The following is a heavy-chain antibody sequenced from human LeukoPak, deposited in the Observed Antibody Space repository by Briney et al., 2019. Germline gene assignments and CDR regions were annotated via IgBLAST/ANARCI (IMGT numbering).Heavy chain of an antibody. D-gene: IGHD6-6*01. V-gene: IGHV1-69*01. CDR3: ARAKEQTIAARYFDY. Sequence: SVKVSCKASGGTFSSYAISWVRQAPGQGLEWMGGIIPIFGTANYAQKFQGRVTITADESTSTAYMELSSLRSDDTAVYYCARAKEQTIAARYFDYWGQGTLVTVSS. CDR1: GGTFSSYA. CDR2: IIPIFGTA. J-gene: IGHJ4*02.